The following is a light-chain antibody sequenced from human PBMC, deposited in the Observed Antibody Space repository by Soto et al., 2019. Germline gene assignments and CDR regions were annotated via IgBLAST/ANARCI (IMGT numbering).Light chain of an antibody. J-gene: IGLJ3*02. CDR2: YVS. CDR3: SSYTSSSTLV. Sequence: QSVLTQPASVSGSPGQSITISCTGTSSDVGSYNYVSWYQQHPAKAPKLVIYYVSNRPSGVSNRFSGSKSGNTASLTISGLQSEDEADYYCSSYTSSSTLVVGGGTKLAVL. CDR1: SSDVGSYNY. V-gene: IGLV2-14*01.